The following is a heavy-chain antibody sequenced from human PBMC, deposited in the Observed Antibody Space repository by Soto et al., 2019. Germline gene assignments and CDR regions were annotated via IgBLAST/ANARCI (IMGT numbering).Heavy chain of an antibody. D-gene: IGHD1-1*01. CDR2: ISYDGSNK. CDR1: GFTFSSYA. J-gene: IGHJ3*02. CDR3: ARVRWATKTDAFDI. Sequence: QVQLVESGGGVVQPGRSLRLSCAASGFTFSSYAMHWVRQAPGKGLEWVAVISYDGSNKYYAVSVKGRFTISRDNSKNTLYLQMNSLRAEDTAVYYCARVRWATKTDAFDICGQGTMVTVSS. V-gene: IGHV3-30-3*01.